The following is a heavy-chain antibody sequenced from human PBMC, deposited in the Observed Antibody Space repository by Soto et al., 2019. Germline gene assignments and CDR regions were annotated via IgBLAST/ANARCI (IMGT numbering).Heavy chain of an antibody. CDR1: GYTFSNYG. V-gene: IGHV1-18*01. D-gene: IGHD6-6*01. J-gene: IGHJ4*02. CDR2: ISGYNGNT. CDR3: AREGQLGY. Sequence: QVQLVQSGAEVKKPGASVKISCQASGYTFSNYGFSWVRPAPGQGLEWMGWISGYNGNTNYAERLQGRVTMTTDTATSTGYMELNSLRYDDTAVYYCAREGQLGYWGQGTPVTVSS.